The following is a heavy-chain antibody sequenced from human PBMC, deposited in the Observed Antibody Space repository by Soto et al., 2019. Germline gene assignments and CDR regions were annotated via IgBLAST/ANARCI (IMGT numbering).Heavy chain of an antibody. D-gene: IGHD2-2*01. J-gene: IGHJ6*02. V-gene: IGHV3-53*01. CDR1: GFTVSSNY. CDR2: IYSGGST. CDR3: ARGGGYCSSTSCSMDV. Sequence: GGSLRLSCAASGFTVSSNYMSWVRQAPGKGLEWVSVIYSGGSTYYADSVKGRFTISRDNSKNTLYLQMNSLRAEDTAVYYCARGGGYCSSTSCSMDVWGQGTTVTVSS.